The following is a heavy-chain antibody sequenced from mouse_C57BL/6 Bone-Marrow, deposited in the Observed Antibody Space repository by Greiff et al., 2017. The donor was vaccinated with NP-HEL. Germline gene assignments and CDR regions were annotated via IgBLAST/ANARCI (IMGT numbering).Heavy chain of an antibody. CDR1: GFNIKDDY. CDR3: TTHNFDY. V-gene: IGHV14-4*01. Sequence: EVKLMESGAELVRPGASVKLSCTASGFNIKDDYMHWVKQRPEQGLEWIGWIDPENGDTEYASKFQGKATITADTSSNTAYLQLSSLTSEDTAVYYCTTHNFDYWGQGTTLTVSS. CDR2: IDPENGDT. J-gene: IGHJ2*01.